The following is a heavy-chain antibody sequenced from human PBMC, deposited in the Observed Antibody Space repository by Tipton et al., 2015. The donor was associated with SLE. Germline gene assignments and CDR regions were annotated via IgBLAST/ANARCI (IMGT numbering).Heavy chain of an antibody. CDR3: ARGGLGYSYYYYMDV. Sequence: TLSLTCTVSGGSISSYYWSWIRQPPGTGLEWIGYIYYSGSTNYNPSLKSRVTISVDTSKNQFSLKLSSVTAADTAVYYCARGGLGYSYYYYMDVWGKGTTVTVSS. D-gene: IGHD5-18*01. CDR2: IYYSGST. CDR1: GGSISSYY. V-gene: IGHV4-59*01. J-gene: IGHJ6*03.